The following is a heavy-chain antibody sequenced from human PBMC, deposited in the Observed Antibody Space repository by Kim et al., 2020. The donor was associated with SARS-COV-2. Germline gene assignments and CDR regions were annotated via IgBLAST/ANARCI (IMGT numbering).Heavy chain of an antibody. Sequence: SETLSLTCTVSGGSISSGDYYWSWIRQPPGKGLEWIGYIYYSGSTYYNPSLKSRVTISVDTSKNQFSLKLSSVTAADTAVYYCARDSKYQLLRNYGMDVWGQGTTVTVSS. V-gene: IGHV4-30-4*01. D-gene: IGHD2-2*01. CDR2: IYYSGST. J-gene: IGHJ6*02. CDR3: ARDSKYQLLRNYGMDV. CDR1: GGSISSGDYY.